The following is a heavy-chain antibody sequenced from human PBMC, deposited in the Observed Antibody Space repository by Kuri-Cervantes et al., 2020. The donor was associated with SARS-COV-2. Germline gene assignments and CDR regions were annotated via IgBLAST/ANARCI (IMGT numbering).Heavy chain of an antibody. CDR1: GFTFSSYW. J-gene: IGHJ4*02. Sequence: LSLTCAASGFTFSSYWMHWVRQAPGKGLVWVSRINSDGSSTSYADSVKGRFTISRDNAKNTLYLQMNSLRAEDTAVYYCARARCSGGSCTPGYRGQGTLVTVSS. D-gene: IGHD2-15*01. CDR2: INSDGSST. CDR3: ARARCSGGSCTPGY. V-gene: IGHV3-74*01.